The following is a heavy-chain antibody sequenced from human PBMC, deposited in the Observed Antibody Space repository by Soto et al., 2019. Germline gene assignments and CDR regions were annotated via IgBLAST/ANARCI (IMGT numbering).Heavy chain of an antibody. CDR1: GFTFSSYA. CDR3: ARVIYNWTDEVHGMDV. CDR2: ISYDGSNK. D-gene: IGHD1-1*01. Sequence: GGSLRLSCAASGFTFSSYAMHWVRQAPGKGLEWVAVISYDGSNKYYADSVKGRFTISRDNSKNTLYLQMNSLRAEDTAVYYCARVIYNWTDEVHGMDVWGQGTTVTVSS. J-gene: IGHJ6*02. V-gene: IGHV3-30-3*01.